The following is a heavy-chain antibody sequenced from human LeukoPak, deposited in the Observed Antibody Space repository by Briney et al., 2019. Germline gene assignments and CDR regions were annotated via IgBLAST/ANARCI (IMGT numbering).Heavy chain of an antibody. Sequence: ASVKVSCKASGYTFTSYDINWVRQATGQGLEWMEWMNPNGGNTNYAQKFQGRVTMTTDTSTSTVYMELRSLRSDDTAVYYCARDGLRYGSGSYSYFMDVWGKGTTVTISS. CDR3: ARDGLRYGSGSYSYFMDV. J-gene: IGHJ6*03. CDR2: MNPNGGNT. CDR1: GYTFTSYD. V-gene: IGHV1-8*02. D-gene: IGHD3-10*01.